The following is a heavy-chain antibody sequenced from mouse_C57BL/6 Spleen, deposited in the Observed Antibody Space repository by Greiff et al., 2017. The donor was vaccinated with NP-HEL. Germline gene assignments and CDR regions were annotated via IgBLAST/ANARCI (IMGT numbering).Heavy chain of an antibody. CDR1: GYTFTSYW. CDR3: ARSKDGAMDY. CDR2: IDPSDSYT. V-gene: IGHV1-59*01. Sequence: QVQLQQPGAELVRPGTSVKLSCKASGYTFTSYWMHWVKLRPGQGLEWIGVIDPSDSYTNYNQKFKGKATLTVDTSSSTAYMQLSSLTSEDSAVYYCARSKDGAMDYWGQGTSVTVSS. J-gene: IGHJ4*01.